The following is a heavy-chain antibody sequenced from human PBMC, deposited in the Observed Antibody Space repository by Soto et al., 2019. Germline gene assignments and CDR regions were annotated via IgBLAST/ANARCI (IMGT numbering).Heavy chain of an antibody. CDR2: IIPILGIA. D-gene: IGHD2-21*02. J-gene: IGHJ6*02. V-gene: IGHV1-69*02. CDR1: GGTFSSYT. CDR3: ASPYGGNSEDYYYGMDV. Sequence: QVQLVQSGAEVKKPGSSVKVSCKASGGTFSSYTISWVRQAPGQGLEWMGRIIPILGIANYAQKFQGRVTITADKPTSTAYMELSSLRSEDTAVYYYASPYGGNSEDYYYGMDVWGQGTTVTVSS.